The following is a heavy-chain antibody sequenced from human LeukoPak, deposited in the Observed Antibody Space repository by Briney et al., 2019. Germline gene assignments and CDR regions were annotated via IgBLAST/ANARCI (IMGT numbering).Heavy chain of an antibody. CDR1: GGSISPYS. V-gene: IGHV4-59*01. D-gene: IGHD1-26*01. Sequence: KPSETLSLTCAASGGSISPYSWSWIRQPPGKGLEWIGYIFYNGSTTFNAYLKSRVTTSPDESTKQISQKLSSIIAADTAMYYYSRDRPATENWYSDLWGRGTLVTVSS. J-gene: IGHJ2*01. CDR3: SRDRPATENWYSDL. CDR2: IFYNGST.